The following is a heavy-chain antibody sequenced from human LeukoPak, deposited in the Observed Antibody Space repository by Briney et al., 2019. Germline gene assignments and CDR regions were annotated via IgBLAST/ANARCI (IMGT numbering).Heavy chain of an antibody. V-gene: IGHV1-69*05. D-gene: IGHD4-17*01. CDR1: GGTFSSYA. Sequence: GASVXXSCKASGGTFSSYAISWVRQAPGEGLEWMGGIIHMFGKANYAQKLEGGVTITKDKSTSTAYMEMSRLRYEETAVYYCARESRIPTTVTTGYFDYWGQGTLVTVSS. J-gene: IGHJ4*02. CDR2: IIHMFGKA. CDR3: ARESRIPTTVTTGYFDY.